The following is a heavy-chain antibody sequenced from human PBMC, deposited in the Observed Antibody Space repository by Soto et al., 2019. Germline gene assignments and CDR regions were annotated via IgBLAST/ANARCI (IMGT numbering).Heavy chain of an antibody. J-gene: IGHJ5*02. V-gene: IGHV1-18*01. D-gene: IGHD3-22*01. Sequence: GASVKVSCKASGYTFNFYGITWVRQAPGQGLEWMGWISAYNGNTNYAQKLQGRVTMTTDTSTSTAYMELRSLRSDDTAVYYCARDRRGNYYDSSGYYLDNWFDPWGQGTLVTVSS. CDR3: ARDRRGNYYDSSGYYLDNWFDP. CDR1: GYTFNFYG. CDR2: ISAYNGNT.